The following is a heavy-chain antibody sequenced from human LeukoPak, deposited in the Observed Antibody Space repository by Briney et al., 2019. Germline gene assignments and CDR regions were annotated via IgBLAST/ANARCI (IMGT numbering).Heavy chain of an antibody. V-gene: IGHV3-48*01. CDR1: GFTFSSYS. J-gene: IGHJ5*02. CDR3: ARDGAGDYVGGNWFDP. CDR2: ISSGSRTM. Sequence: PGGSLRLSCAAAGFTFSSYSMNWVRQAPGKGLEWVSYISSGSRTMYYADSVKVRFTISRDNAKNSLYLQMNSLRAEDTAVYYCARDGAGDYVGGNWFDPWGQGTLVTVSS. D-gene: IGHD4-17*01.